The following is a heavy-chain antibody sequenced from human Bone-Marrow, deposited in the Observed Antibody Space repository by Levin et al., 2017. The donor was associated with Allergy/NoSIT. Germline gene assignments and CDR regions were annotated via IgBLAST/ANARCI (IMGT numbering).Heavy chain of an antibody. V-gene: IGHV3-74*01. D-gene: IGHD2-2*02. Sequence: GGSLRLSCAASGFTFSNYWMHWVRQAPGKGLVWVSRIRTDGTYINYADSVKGRFTVSRDNAKSTLYLQMNSLTVEDTAVYFCARECASTTCYMGFHYYGMDVWGQGTTVTVAS. CDR3: ARECASTTCYMGFHYYGMDV. J-gene: IGHJ6*02. CDR1: GFTFSNYW. CDR2: IRTDGTYI.